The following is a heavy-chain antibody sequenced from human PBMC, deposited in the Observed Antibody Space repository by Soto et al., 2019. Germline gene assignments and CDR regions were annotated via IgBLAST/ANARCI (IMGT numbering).Heavy chain of an antibody. D-gene: IGHD2-2*01. CDR3: ARALGYCSSTSCYAVFFYYYYYYYGMDV. V-gene: IGHV3-30-3*01. Sequence: GGSLRLSCAASGFTFSSYAMHWVRQAPGKGLEWVAVISYDGSNKYYADSVKGRFTISRDNSKNTLYLQMNSLRAEDTAVYYCARALGYCSSTSCYAVFFYYYYYYYGMDVWGQGTTVTVSS. J-gene: IGHJ6*02. CDR2: ISYDGSNK. CDR1: GFTFSSYA.